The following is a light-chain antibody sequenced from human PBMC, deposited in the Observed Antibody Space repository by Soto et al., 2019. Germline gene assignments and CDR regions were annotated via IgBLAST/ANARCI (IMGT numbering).Light chain of an antibody. CDR1: QSVGSN. Sequence: EIVMTQSPVTLSVSPGERATLSCRASQSVGSNLAWYQQKPGQAPRLLIYGASTRGTGIPARFSGSGSGTEFTLTISSLQSEDFAVYYCQQYNTWPLTWTFGQGTKVDTK. J-gene: IGKJ1*01. CDR3: QQYNTWPLTWT. V-gene: IGKV3-15*01. CDR2: GAS.